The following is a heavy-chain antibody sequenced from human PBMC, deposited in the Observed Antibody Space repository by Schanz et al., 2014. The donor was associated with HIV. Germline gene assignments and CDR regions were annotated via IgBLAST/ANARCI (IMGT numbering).Heavy chain of an antibody. CDR2: IHGGGGMP. CDR3: ARAFSVGQLVRVVDS. D-gene: IGHD6-6*01. CDR1: GFTFSTYA. V-gene: IGHV3-23*01. Sequence: EVQLLESGGGVVQPRGSLRLSCAASGFTFSTYAMTWVRQTPGKGLEWVASIHGGGGMPFYADFVKGRFTVSRDNSKPALCLQMDSLRAEDTAVYYCARAFSVGQLVRVVDSWGQGTPVTVSS. J-gene: IGHJ4*02.